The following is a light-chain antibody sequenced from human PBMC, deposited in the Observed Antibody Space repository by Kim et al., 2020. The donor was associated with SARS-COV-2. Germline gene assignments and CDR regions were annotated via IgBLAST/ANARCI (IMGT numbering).Light chain of an antibody. CDR3: SSYAGTNFFV. CDR1: SRDVGFYNY. Sequence: GQSVTISCTGTSRDVGFYNYVSWYQHPPVKAPQLLIYEVTQRPSGVPDRFSGSKSGNTASLTVSGLQAEDEADYYCSSYAGTNFFVFGTGTKVTVL. J-gene: IGLJ1*01. V-gene: IGLV2-8*01. CDR2: EVT.